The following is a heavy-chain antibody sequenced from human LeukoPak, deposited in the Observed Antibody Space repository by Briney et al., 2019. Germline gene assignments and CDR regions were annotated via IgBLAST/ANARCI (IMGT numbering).Heavy chain of an antibody. D-gene: IGHD3-3*01. V-gene: IGHV3-7*01. Sequence: GGSLRLSCAASGFTFSSYWMSWVRQAPGKGLEWVANIKQDGSEKYYVDSVKGRFTISRDNAKNSLYLQMNSLRAEDTAVYYCAREYDFWSGYHYRAVGFDYWGQGTLVTVSS. CDR3: AREYDFWSGYHYRAVGFDY. J-gene: IGHJ4*02. CDR2: IKQDGSEK. CDR1: GFTFSSYW.